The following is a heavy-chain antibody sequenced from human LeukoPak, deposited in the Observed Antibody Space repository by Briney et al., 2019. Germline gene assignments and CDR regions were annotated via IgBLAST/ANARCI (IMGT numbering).Heavy chain of an antibody. CDR3: ARESKGDYSGGFDP. CDR2: ISWNSGSI. D-gene: IGHD2-21*01. Sequence: PGGSLRLSCAASGFTFDDYAMHWVRQAPGKGLEWVSGISWNSGSIGYADSVKGRFTISRDNAKNSLYLQMNSLRAEDTAVYYCARESKGDYSGGFDPWGQGTLVTVSS. J-gene: IGHJ5*02. CDR1: GFTFDDYA. V-gene: IGHV3-9*01.